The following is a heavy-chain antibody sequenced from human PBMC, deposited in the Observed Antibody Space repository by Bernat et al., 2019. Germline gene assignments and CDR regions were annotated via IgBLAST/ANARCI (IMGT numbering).Heavy chain of an antibody. CDR1: GFTFSSYS. Sequence: EVQLVESGGGLVQPGGSLRLSCAASGFTFSSYSMNWVRQAPGKGLEWVSYISSSSSTIYYADSVKGRFTISRDNAKNSLYLQMNSLRDEDTAVYYCAGDGDSSGWYYYYYGMDVWGQGTTVTVSS. CDR3: AGDGDSSGWYYYYYGMDV. D-gene: IGHD6-19*01. V-gene: IGHV3-48*02. J-gene: IGHJ6*02. CDR2: ISSSSSTI.